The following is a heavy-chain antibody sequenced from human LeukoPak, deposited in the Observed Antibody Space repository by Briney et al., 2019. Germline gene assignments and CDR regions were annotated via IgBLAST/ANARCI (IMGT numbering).Heavy chain of an antibody. D-gene: IGHD3-10*01. CDR1: GGTFSSYA. CDR2: INPNSGGT. Sequence: GASVKVSCKASGGTFSSYAISWVRQAPGQGLEWMGWINPNSGGTNYAQKFQGRVTMTRDTSISTAYMELSRLRSDDTAVYYCARSVLLWFGEFDYWGQGTLVTVSS. CDR3: ARSVLLWFGEFDY. J-gene: IGHJ4*02. V-gene: IGHV1-2*02.